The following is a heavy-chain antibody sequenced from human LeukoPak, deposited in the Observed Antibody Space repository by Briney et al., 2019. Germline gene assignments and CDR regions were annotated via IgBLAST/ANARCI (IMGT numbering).Heavy chain of an antibody. CDR1: GYSFTSYW. D-gene: IGHD4-17*01. V-gene: IGHV5-10-1*01. CDR3: ARQLTTVTTGLYYYYGMDV. J-gene: IGHJ6*04. Sequence: GESPKISCKGSGYSFTSYWISWVRQMPGKGLEWMGRIDPSDSYTNYSPSFQGHVTISADKSISTAYLQWSSLKASDTAMYYCARQLTTVTTGLYYYYGMDVWGKGTTVTVSS. CDR2: IDPSDSYT.